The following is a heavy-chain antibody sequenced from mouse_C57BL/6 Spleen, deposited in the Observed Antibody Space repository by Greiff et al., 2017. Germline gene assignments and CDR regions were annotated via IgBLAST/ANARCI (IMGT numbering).Heavy chain of an antibody. Sequence: VKLQESGPGLVQPSQSLSITCTVSGFSLTSYGVHWVRQSPGKGLEWLGVIWRGGSTDYNAAFMSRLSITKDNSKSQVFFKMNSLQADDTAIYYCAKNKGYDGYPYYAMDYWGQGTSVTVSS. CDR1: GFSLTSYG. CDR2: IWRGGST. CDR3: AKNKGYDGYPYYAMDY. V-gene: IGHV2-5*01. D-gene: IGHD2-3*01. J-gene: IGHJ4*01.